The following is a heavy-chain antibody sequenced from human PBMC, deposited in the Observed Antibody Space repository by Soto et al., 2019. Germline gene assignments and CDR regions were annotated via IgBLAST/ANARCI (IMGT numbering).Heavy chain of an antibody. Sequence: QVQLQESGPGLVKPSETLSLTCTVSGGSISLERFYWTWIRQPPGKGLEWIGYVSHTGATNYNPSLQSRVDISVDTSRNQFSLKLRSLTAADTAVYFCAREFSSAHIIYYDFWGQGTLVSVSA. V-gene: IGHV4-61*01. CDR1: GGSISLERFY. CDR3: AREFSSAHIIYYDF. CDR2: VSHTGAT. J-gene: IGHJ4*02.